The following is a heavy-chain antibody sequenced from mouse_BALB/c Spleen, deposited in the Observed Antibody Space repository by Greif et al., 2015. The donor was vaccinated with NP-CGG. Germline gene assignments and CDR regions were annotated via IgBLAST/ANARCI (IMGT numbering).Heavy chain of an antibody. J-gene: IGHJ2*01. CDR3: ARGLRPGLGY. D-gene: IGHD1-2*01. Sequence: DVQLVESGGGLVKPGGSLKLSCAASGFTFSSYAMSWVRQTPEKRLEWVASISSGGSTYYPDSVKGRFTISRDNARNILYLQMSSLRSEDTAMYYCARGLRPGLGYWGQGTTLTVSS. V-gene: IGHV5-6-5*01. CDR1: GFTFSSYA. CDR2: ISSGGST.